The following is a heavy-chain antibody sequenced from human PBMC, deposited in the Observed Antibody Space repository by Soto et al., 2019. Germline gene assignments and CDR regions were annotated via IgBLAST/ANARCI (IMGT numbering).Heavy chain of an antibody. J-gene: IGHJ5*02. D-gene: IGHD3-10*01. CDR2: ISAYNGNT. CDR3: ARDHPTLNRASNWFDP. V-gene: IGHV1-18*01. CDR1: GYTFTSYG. Sequence: QVQLVQSGAEVKKPGASVKVSCKASGYTFTSYGISWVRQAPEQGLEWMGWISAYNGNTNYAQKLQGRVTMTTDTSTSTAYMELRSLRSDDTAVYYCARDHPTLNRASNWFDPWGQGTLVTVSS.